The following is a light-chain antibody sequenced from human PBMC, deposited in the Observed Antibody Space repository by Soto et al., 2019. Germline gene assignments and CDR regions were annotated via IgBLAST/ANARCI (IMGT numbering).Light chain of an antibody. V-gene: IGKV3-15*01. J-gene: IGKJ4*01. Sequence: EVVLTQSPATLSVSPGERATLSCRASQSVNTNLAWYQQKPGQAPRLLIHAASTRATGVPVRFSGSGSGTEFTLNISSLQSEDFAVYYCQQYNNWPPLTFGGGTKVEIK. CDR2: AAS. CDR3: QQYNNWPPLT. CDR1: QSVNTN.